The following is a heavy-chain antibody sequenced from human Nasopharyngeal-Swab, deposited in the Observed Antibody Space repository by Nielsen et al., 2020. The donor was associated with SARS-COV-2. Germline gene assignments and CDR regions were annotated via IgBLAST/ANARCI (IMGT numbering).Heavy chain of an antibody. V-gene: IGHV7-4-1*02. Sequence: ASVKVSCKASGYTFTSYAINWVRQGPGQGLEWMGWINTNTGNPTYAQGFTGRFVFSLDTSVSTAYLQISSLKAEDTAVYYCARSIVGATTRFDYWGQGTLVTVSS. CDR1: GYTFTSYA. J-gene: IGHJ4*02. D-gene: IGHD1-26*01. CDR2: INTNTGNP. CDR3: ARSIVGATTRFDY.